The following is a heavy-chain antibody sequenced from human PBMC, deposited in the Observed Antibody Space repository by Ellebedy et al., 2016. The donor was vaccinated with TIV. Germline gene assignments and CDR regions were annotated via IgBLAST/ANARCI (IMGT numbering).Heavy chain of an antibody. J-gene: IGHJ4*02. CDR3: ARDSTWYEFDY. Sequence: SETLSLXCTVSGGSISSYYWSWIRQPPGKGLEWIGYIYYSGSTNYNPSLKSRVTISVDTSKNQFSLKLSSVTAADTAVYYCARDSTWYEFDYWGQGTLVTVSS. V-gene: IGHV4-59*01. CDR1: GGSISSYY. CDR2: IYYSGST. D-gene: IGHD6-13*01.